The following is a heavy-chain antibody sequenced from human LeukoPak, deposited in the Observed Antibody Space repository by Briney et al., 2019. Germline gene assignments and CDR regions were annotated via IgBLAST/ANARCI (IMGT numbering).Heavy chain of an antibody. V-gene: IGHV3-74*01. CDR3: ARVGYCSSSSCYV. Sequence: GGSLRLSCAAPGFTFSNYWIHWVRQAPGKGLVWVSGINSDGSSTSYADSVKGRFTISRDNAKNTLYLQMNSLRAEDTAVYYCARVGYCSSSSCYVWGRGTLVTVSS. D-gene: IGHD2-2*03. CDR1: GFTFSNYW. J-gene: IGHJ4*02. CDR2: INSDGSST.